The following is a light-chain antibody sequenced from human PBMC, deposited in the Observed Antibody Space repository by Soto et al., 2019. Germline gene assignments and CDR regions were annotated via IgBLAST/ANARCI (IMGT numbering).Light chain of an antibody. CDR2: DVS. Sequence: QSVLTQPRSVSGSPGQSVTISCTGTSSDVGDYNYVSWYQQYPGKAPKLVIYDVSKRPSGVPDRFSGSKSGNTASLTISGLQAEDEADYYCQSYDSSLSGYVVFGGGTKLTVL. CDR3: QSYDSSLSGYVV. CDR1: SSDVGDYNY. J-gene: IGLJ2*01. V-gene: IGLV2-11*01.